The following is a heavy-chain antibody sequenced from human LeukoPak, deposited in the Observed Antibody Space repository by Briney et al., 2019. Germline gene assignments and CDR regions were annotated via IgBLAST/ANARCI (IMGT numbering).Heavy chain of an antibody. Sequence: SETLSLTCAVYGGSFSGYYWSWIRQPPGKGLEWIGEINHSGSTNYNPSLKSRVTISVDTSKNQFSLKLSSVTAADTAVYYCASYDSSTFDYWGRGTLVTVSS. D-gene: IGHD3-22*01. CDR3: ASYDSSTFDY. V-gene: IGHV4-34*01. J-gene: IGHJ4*02. CDR2: INHSGST. CDR1: GGSFSGYY.